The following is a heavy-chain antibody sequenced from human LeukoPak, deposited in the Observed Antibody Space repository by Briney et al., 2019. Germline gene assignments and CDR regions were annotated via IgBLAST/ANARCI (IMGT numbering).Heavy chain of an antibody. D-gene: IGHD1-1*01. Sequence: PGGSLRLSCVASGFIFSGHTMNWVRQAPGRGLEWDSSISTSSTYKHYADSVEGRFTISRDNPKNSLYLQMNSLRADDTAMYFCVRKMKTGSSSGDYDYWGQGVLVTVSS. V-gene: IGHV3-21*06. CDR1: GFIFSGHT. CDR2: ISTSSTYK. CDR3: VRKMKTGSSSGDYDY. J-gene: IGHJ4*02.